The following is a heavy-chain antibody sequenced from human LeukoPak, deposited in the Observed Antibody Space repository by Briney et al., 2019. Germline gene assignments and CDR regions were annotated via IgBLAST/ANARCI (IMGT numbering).Heavy chain of an antibody. CDR1: GFTFSSYG. D-gene: IGHD1-26*01. CDR3: AKARAFRATDFDY. CDR2: IRYDGSNK. Sequence: HSGGSLRLSCAGSGFTFSSYGMHWVCQAPPNGLERVAFIRYDGSNKYYADSVEGRFTISIDNSKNTLYLQMNSLRAEDTAVHYCAKARAFRATDFDYWGQGTLVTVSS. J-gene: IGHJ4*02. V-gene: IGHV3-30*02.